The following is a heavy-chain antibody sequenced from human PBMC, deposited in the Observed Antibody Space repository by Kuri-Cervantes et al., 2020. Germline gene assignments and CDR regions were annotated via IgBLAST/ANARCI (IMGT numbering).Heavy chain of an antibody. D-gene: IGHD3-22*01. CDR3: AKDPPGLRDYDSSGYYYVSLGYPDY. CDR2: IYYSGST. V-gene: IGHV4-39*02. Sequence: SETLSLTCTVSGGSISSSSYYWGWIRQPPGKGLEWIGSIYYSGSTYYNPSLKSRVTISVDTSKNQFSLKLSSVTAADTAVYYCAKDPPGLRDYDSSGYYYVSLGYPDYWGQGTRVTVSS. CDR1: GGSISSSSYY. J-gene: IGHJ4*02.